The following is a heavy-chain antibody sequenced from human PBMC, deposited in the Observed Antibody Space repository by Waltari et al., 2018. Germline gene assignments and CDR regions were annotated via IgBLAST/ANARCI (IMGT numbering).Heavy chain of an antibody. CDR2: ISSSSSYI. Sequence: EVQLVESGGGLVKPGGSLRLSCAASGFTFSSYSMNWVRQAPGKGLEWVSSISSSSSYIYYADSVKGRFTISRDNAKNSLYLQMNSLRAEDTAVYYCAREYSSWYYFDYWGQGTLVTVSS. J-gene: IGHJ4*02. CDR3: AREYSSWYYFDY. CDR1: GFTFSSYS. V-gene: IGHV3-21*01. D-gene: IGHD6-13*01.